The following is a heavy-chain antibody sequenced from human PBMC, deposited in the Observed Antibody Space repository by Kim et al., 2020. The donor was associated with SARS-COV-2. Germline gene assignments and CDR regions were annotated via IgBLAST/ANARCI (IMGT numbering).Heavy chain of an antibody. J-gene: IGHJ4*02. Sequence: GGSLRLSCAASGFTFSHHWMTWVRQAPGKGLEWVANIKQDGSESYYVDSVKGRFTISRDNAKNSLYLQMNSLRVEDTAVYYCARSVFGDNSWGQGTLVSVSS. CDR3: ARSVFGDNS. CDR2: IKQDGSES. CDR1: GFTFSHHW. D-gene: IGHD3-10*02. V-gene: IGHV3-7*01.